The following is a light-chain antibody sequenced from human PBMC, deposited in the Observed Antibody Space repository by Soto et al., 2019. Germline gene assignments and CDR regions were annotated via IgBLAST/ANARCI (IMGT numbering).Light chain of an antibody. J-gene: IGKJ2*01. CDR2: AAS. CDR3: QQSYSTPYT. V-gene: IGKV1-39*01. CDR1: QSISNY. Sequence: DIQMTQSPSSLSASVGDRVTITCRASQSISNYLNWYQQKPGRAPKLLTYAASSLQSGVPSRFSGSGSGTDFTLTISSLQPEDLATDYCQQSYSTPYTFGQGTKLEIK.